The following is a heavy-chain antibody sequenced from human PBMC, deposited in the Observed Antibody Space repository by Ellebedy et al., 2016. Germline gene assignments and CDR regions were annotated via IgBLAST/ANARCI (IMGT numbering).Heavy chain of an antibody. Sequence: ASVKVSCKASGFTFTSSAVQWVRQARGQRLDWIGWIVVGSGNTNYAQKFQERVTITRDMSTSTAYMELSSLRSEDTAVYYFAADLPKYSGSWQCWGQGTLVTVSS. CDR2: IVVGSGNT. V-gene: IGHV1-58*01. J-gene: IGHJ4*02. CDR3: AADLPKYSGSWQC. D-gene: IGHD6-13*01. CDR1: GFTFTSSA.